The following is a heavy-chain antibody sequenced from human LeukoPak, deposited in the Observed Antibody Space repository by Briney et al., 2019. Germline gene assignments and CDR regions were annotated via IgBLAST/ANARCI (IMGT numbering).Heavy chain of an antibody. J-gene: IGHJ6*02. Sequence: ASVKVSCKASGYTFTSYAMNWVRQAPGQGLEWMGWINTNTENPTYAQGFTGRFVFSLDTSVSTAYLQISSLKAEDTAVYYCARAQYYYDSSGYFRNYYYYYGMDVWGQGTTVTVSS. V-gene: IGHV7-4-1*02. CDR1: GYTFTSYA. D-gene: IGHD3-22*01. CDR2: INTNTENP. CDR3: ARAQYYYDSSGYFRNYYYYYGMDV.